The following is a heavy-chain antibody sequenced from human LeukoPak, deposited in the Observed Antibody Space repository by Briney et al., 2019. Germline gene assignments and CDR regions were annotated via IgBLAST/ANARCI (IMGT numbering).Heavy chain of an antibody. CDR2: INYSGST. D-gene: IGHD3-3*01. Sequence: SETLSLTCTVSGGSISSGGHYWSWIRQRPGKGLEWIGYINYSGSTYYNPSLKSRVSISLDTSQNHFSLGLSSVTAADTAVYYCARDEAIFGAGYYYGMDVWGQGTTVTVSS. V-gene: IGHV4-31*03. CDR3: ARDEAIFGAGYYYGMDV. J-gene: IGHJ6*02. CDR1: GGSISSGGHY.